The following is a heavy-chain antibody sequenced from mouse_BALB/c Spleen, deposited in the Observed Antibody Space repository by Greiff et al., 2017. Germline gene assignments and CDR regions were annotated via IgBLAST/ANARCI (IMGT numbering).Heavy chain of an antibody. CDR3: AREGVRDAMDY. Sequence: EVMLVESGGGLVKPGGSLKLSCAASGFTFSDYYMYWVRQTPEKRLEWVATISDGGSYTYYPDSVKGRFTISRDNAKNNLYLQMSSLKSEDTAMYYCAREGVRDAMDYWGQGTSGTVSS. J-gene: IGHJ4*01. CDR1: GFTFSDYY. CDR2: ISDGGSYT. V-gene: IGHV5-4*02. D-gene: IGHD2-14*01.